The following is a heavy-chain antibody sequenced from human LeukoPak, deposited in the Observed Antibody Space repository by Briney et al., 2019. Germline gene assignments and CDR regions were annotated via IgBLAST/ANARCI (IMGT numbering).Heavy chain of an antibody. D-gene: IGHD3-10*01. CDR2: VNHSGST. Sequence: SETLSLTCSVYGGSFSAFYWNWIRQPPGKGLEWVGEVNHSGSTYYNPSLKSRVTISVDTSKNQFSLKLSSVTAADTAVYYCARHGDYYYYMDVWGKGTTVTISS. J-gene: IGHJ6*03. V-gene: IGHV4-34*01. CDR3: ARHGDYYYYMDV. CDR1: GGSFSAFY.